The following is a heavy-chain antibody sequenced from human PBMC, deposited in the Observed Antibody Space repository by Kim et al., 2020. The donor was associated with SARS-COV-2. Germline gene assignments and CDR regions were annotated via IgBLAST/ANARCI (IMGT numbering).Heavy chain of an antibody. V-gene: IGHV1-46*01. J-gene: IGHJ4*02. D-gene: IGHD1-1*01. CDR3: AREAPGTCYFDY. CDR1: GYSFTTYF. Sequence: ASVKVACKTSGYSFTTYFVNWVRQAPGQGLEWVGRIAPGGGGIHYAKTLLDRVPMTRDTSTTTVYMELSSLTSDDTAIYFCAREAPGTCYFDYWGQGSLVTVSS. CDR2: IAPGGGGI.